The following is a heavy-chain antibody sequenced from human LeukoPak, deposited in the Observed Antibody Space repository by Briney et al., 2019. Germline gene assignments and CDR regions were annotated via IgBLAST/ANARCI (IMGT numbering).Heavy chain of an antibody. V-gene: IGHV4-34*01. CDR1: GGSFSGYY. Sequence: SETLSLTCAVYGGSFSGYYRSWIRQPPGKGLEWIGEINHSGSTNYNPSLKSRVTISVDTSKNQFSLKLSSVTAADAAVYYCAREVRGGGKFDYWGQGTLVTVSS. J-gene: IGHJ4*02. D-gene: IGHD2-21*01. CDR2: INHSGST. CDR3: AREVRGGGKFDY.